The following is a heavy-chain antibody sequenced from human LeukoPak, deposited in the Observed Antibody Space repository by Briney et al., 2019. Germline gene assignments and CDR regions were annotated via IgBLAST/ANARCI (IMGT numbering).Heavy chain of an antibody. J-gene: IGHJ4*02. CDR2: IYYSGST. D-gene: IGHD3-10*01. CDR1: GGSISSSSYY. Sequence: PSETLSLTCTVSGGSISSSSYYWGWIRQPPGKGLEWIGSIYYSGSTYYNPSVKSRVTISVDTSKNQFSLKLSSVTAADTAVYYCARHSGPPYYFDYWGQGTLVTVSS. V-gene: IGHV4-39*01. CDR3: ARHSGPPYYFDY.